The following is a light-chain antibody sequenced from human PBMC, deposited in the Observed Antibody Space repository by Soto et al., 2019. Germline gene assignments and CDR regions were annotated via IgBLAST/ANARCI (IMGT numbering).Light chain of an antibody. V-gene: IGLV2-11*01. CDR1: SSDVGGYNY. CDR3: CSYAGTYTWV. J-gene: IGLJ3*02. Sequence: QSALTQPASVSGSPGQSITISCTGTSSDVGGYNYVSWYQQHPGKAPKLMIYDVSKRPSGVPDRFSGSKSGNTASLTISGLQAEDEADYYYCSYAGTYTWVFGGGTKVTVL. CDR2: DVS.